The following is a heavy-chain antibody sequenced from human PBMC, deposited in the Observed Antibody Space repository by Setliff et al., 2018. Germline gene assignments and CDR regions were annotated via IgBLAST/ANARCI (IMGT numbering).Heavy chain of an antibody. V-gene: IGHV3-23*01. D-gene: IGHD3-22*01. CDR2: ISSGST. J-gene: IGHJ4*02. Sequence: GGSLRLSCTASGFTFSNYAMTWVRQPPGKGLEWVSTISSGSTYYADSVKGRFTISRDNSKNTLYPQMSSLRAEDTAIYYCANNYYDTTMGYYFDYWGQGTQVTVSS. CDR3: ANNYYDTTMGYYFDY. CDR1: GFTFSNYA.